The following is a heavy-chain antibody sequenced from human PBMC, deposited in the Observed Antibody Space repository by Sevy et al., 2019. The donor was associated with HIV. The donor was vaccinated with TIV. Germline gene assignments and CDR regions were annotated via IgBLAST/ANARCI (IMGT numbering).Heavy chain of an antibody. V-gene: IGHV3-7*01. CDR1: GFVFSSHW. Sequence: GGSLRLSCEGSGFVFSSHWMTWVRQAPGKGLEWVANIKQDGSEKYEVDSVNVRFTISRDNAKNSLYLRMNSLRVEDTAMYYCASDYFWGQGSLVTVSS. CDR2: IKQDGSEK. D-gene: IGHD3-10*01. J-gene: IGHJ4*02. CDR3: ASDYF.